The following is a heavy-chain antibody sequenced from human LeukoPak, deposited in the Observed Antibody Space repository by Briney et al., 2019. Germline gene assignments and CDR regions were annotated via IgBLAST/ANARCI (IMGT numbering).Heavy chain of an antibody. CDR3: ARGIVRWAPSFDI. Sequence: SETLSLTCAVYGGSFSGYYRSWIRQPPGKGLEWIGEINHSGSTNYNPSLKSRVTISVDTSKNQFSLKLSSVTAADTAVYYCARGIVRWAPSFDIWGQGTMVTVSS. D-gene: IGHD4-23*01. J-gene: IGHJ3*02. V-gene: IGHV4-34*01. CDR1: GGSFSGYY. CDR2: INHSGST.